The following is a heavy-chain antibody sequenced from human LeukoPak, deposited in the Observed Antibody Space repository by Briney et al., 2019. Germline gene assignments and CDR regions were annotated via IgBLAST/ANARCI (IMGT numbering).Heavy chain of an antibody. D-gene: IGHD3-3*01. CDR2: ISSSSSTI. J-gene: IGHJ5*02. CDR1: GFTFSSYS. V-gene: IGHV3-48*04. CDR3: ASLWSGYRFDP. Sequence: GGSLRLSCAASGFTFSSYSTNWVRQAPGKGLEWVSYISSSSSTIYYADSVKGRFTISRDNAKNSLYLQMNSPRAEDTAVYYCASLWSGYRFDPWGQGTLVTVSS.